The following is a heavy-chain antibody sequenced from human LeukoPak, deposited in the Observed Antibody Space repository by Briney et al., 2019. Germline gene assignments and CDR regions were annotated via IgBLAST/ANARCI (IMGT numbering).Heavy chain of an antibody. V-gene: IGHV3-30*02. CDR1: GFTFSSYG. J-gene: IGHJ3*02. D-gene: IGHD1-26*01. CDR3: AKDHGSGSYFTANAFDI. CDR2: IWYDGSNK. Sequence: GGSLRLSCAASGFTFSSYGMHWVRQAPGKGLEWVAVIWYDGSNKYYADSVKGRFTISRDNSKNTLYLQMNSLRAEDTAVYYCAKDHGSGSYFTANAFDIWGQGTMVTVSS.